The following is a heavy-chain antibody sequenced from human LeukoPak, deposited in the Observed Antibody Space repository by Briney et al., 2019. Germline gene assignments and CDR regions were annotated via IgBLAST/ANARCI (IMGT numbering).Heavy chain of an antibody. CDR3: ARVGYSYWNLEY. CDR1: AFTFRSYW. V-gene: IGHV3-7*01. D-gene: IGHD1-1*01. J-gene: IGHJ4*02. CDR2: INQGGSVK. Sequence: PGGCLRLSCAASAFTFRSYWMSSVRQAPGKGLEWVANINQGGSVKYYVDSVKGRFTISRDYAKNSLYVQMNSLRDEDTAVYSCARVGYSYWNLEYWGQGTLVTVS.